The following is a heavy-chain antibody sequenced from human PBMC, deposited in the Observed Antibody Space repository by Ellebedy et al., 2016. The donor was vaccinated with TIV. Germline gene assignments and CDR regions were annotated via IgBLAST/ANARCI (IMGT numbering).Heavy chain of an antibody. V-gene: IGHV1-8*01. CDR3: AREGGRGYGEIDD. Sequence: AASVKVPCKSSGYTFTRYTIHWVRQASGQGLEWMGWMNPDSGDTGYSLKFQGRVTMTTNRSVSTAYMELRSLASDDTAMYYCAREGGRGYGEIDDWGQGTLVTVSS. D-gene: IGHD4-17*01. CDR1: GYTFTRYT. CDR2: MNPDSGDT. J-gene: IGHJ4*02.